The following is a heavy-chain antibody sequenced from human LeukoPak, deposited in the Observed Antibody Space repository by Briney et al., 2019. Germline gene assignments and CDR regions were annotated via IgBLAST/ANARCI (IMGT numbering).Heavy chain of an antibody. CDR1: SGSISSYY. CDR2: IYYSGST. Sequence: KPSETLSLTCTVSSGSISSYYWSWIRQPPGKGLEWIGYIYYSGSTNYNPSLKSRVTISVDTSKNQFSLKLSSVTAADTAVYYCARVDYFDSSGYSPFDYWGQGTLVTVSS. CDR3: ARVDYFDSSGYSPFDY. J-gene: IGHJ4*02. D-gene: IGHD3-22*01. V-gene: IGHV4-59*01.